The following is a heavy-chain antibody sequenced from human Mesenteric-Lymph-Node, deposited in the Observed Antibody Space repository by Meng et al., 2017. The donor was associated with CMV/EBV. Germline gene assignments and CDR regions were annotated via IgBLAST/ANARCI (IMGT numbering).Heavy chain of an antibody. Sequence: SETLSLTCTVSGGSISSYYWSWIRQPAGKGLEWIGRIYTSGSTNYNPSLKSRVTISVDTSNNQFSLRLSSVTAADTAVYYCVRLSTPSYYYGLDFWGQGTTVTVSS. D-gene: IGHD2/OR15-2a*01. V-gene: IGHV4-4*07. CDR2: IYTSGST. CDR3: VRLSTPSYYYGLDF. J-gene: IGHJ6*02. CDR1: GGSISSYY.